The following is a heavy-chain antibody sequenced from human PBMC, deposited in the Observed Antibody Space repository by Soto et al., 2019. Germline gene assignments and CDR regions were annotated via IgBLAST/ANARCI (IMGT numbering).Heavy chain of an antibody. CDR3: ARGGVPAAMSY. J-gene: IGHJ4*02. Sequence: EVQLVESGGSLVQPGGSLRLSCAASRFTFSSFWMDWVRQAPGEGLVWVSRINSDGSNTNYADSVKGRFTISRDNAKNTLYLQMNSLRAEDTAVYYCARGGVPAAMSYWGQGTLVTVSS. CDR1: RFTFSSFW. V-gene: IGHV3-74*01. CDR2: INSDGSNT. D-gene: IGHD2-2*01.